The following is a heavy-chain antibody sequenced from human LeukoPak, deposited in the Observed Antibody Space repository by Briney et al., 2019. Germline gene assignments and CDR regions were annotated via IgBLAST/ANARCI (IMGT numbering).Heavy chain of an antibody. CDR3: ARDPGLTYDYGDYYYYYMDV. CDR1: GYTFTGYY. J-gene: IGHJ6*03. Sequence: ASVKVSCKASGYTFTGYYMHWVRQAPGQGLEWMGWINPNSGGTNYAQKFQGRVTMTRDTSISTAYMELSRLRSDDTAVYYCARDPGLTYDYGDYYYYYMDVWGKGTTVTVSS. V-gene: IGHV1-2*02. CDR2: INPNSGGT. D-gene: IGHD4-17*01.